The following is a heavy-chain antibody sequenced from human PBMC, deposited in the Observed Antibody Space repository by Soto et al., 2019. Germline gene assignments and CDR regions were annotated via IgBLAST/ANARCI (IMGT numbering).Heavy chain of an antibody. J-gene: IGHJ4*02. Sequence: QVRLQESGPGLVKPSETLSLTCTVSGGSISNYYWSWIRQPPGKGLEWIGFLYGGGCTVYNPSVKSRVTISVDTSQNQFSLRLSSVSAADAAVYYCVRDRGDGYSLAYWGQGTLVTVSS. CDR3: VRDRGDGYSLAY. CDR2: LYGGGCT. V-gene: IGHV4-59*01. D-gene: IGHD3-10*01. CDR1: GGSISNYY.